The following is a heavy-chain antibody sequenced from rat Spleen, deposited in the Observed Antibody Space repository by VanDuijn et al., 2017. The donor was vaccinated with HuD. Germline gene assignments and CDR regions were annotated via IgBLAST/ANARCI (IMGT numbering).Heavy chain of an antibody. J-gene: IGHJ2*01. CDR2: ISPDGSVA. CDR3: TRGGTTDYD. CDR1: GFTFSSNW. V-gene: IGHV5-35*01. D-gene: IGHD1-6*01. Sequence: EVQLVESGGGLVQPGGPLKLSCAASGFTFSSNWLNWIRQAPGKGLEWVAAISPDGSVAYYRDTVKGRFVISKDNAKNTGYLQMTNLGSEDTAMYYCTRGGTTDYDWGQGVMVTVSS.